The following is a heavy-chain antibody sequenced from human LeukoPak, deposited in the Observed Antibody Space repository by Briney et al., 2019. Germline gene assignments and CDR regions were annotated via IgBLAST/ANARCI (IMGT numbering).Heavy chain of an antibody. CDR3: AKRVPYSSSSVYFDS. V-gene: IGHV3-23*01. CDR1: GFTFSSYG. J-gene: IGHJ4*02. Sequence: PGGSLRLSCLASGFTFSSYGMSWVRQAPGKGLEWVSAVSDTGRDTYYADSVKGRFTISKDNSKNTLFLQMSSLRAEDTAVYYCAKRVPYSSSSVYFDSWGQGTLVTVSS. CDR2: VSDTGRDT. D-gene: IGHD6-6*01.